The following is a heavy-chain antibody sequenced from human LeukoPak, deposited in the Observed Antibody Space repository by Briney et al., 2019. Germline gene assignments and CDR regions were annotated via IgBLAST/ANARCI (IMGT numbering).Heavy chain of an antibody. CDR1: GGSISSYY. V-gene: IGHV4-59*01. D-gene: IGHD2-21*01. J-gene: IGHJ3*02. CDR3: ARGLWWRASDI. Sequence: PSETLSLTCTVSGGSISSYYWSWIRQPPGKGLEWIGYIYYSGSTNYNPSLKSRVTISVDTSKNQFSLKLSSVTAADTAVYYCARGLWWRASDIWGQGTMVTVSS. CDR2: IYYSGST.